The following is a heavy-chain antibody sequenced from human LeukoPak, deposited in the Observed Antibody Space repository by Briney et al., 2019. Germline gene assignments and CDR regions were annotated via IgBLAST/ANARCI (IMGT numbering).Heavy chain of an antibody. CDR2: FDPEDGET. D-gene: IGHD4-17*01. CDR1: GYTLTELS. Sequence: ASVKVSCKVSGYTLTELSMHWVRQAPGKGLEWMGGFDPEDGETIYAQKFQGRVTMTEDTSTDTAYMKLSSLRSEDTAVYYCATDLVLDGDYYFDYWGQGTLVTVSS. J-gene: IGHJ4*02. V-gene: IGHV1-24*01. CDR3: ATDLVLDGDYYFDY.